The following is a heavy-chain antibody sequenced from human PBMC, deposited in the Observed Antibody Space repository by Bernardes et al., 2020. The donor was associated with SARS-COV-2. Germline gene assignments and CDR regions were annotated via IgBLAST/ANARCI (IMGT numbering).Heavy chain of an antibody. CDR1: GGSFTDYY. J-gene: IGHJ5*02. V-gene: IGHV4-34*01. CDR2: IDHRGSA. CDR3: ARGVVTICGVLIMIPARGWLDP. Sequence: SETLSLTCAVYGGSFTDYYWTWIRQPPGKALEWIGDIDHRGSANYNPSLKSRVTISLDKSKSQFSLKLTSVTAADTAVYYCARGVVTICGVLIMIPARGWLDPWGQGTPVTVSS. D-gene: IGHD3-3*01.